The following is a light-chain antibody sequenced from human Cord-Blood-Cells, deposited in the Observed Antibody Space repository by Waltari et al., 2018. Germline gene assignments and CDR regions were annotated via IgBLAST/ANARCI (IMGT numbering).Light chain of an antibody. CDR3: QQSYSTPFT. J-gene: IGKJ3*01. Sequence: DITMIQSRSSLSASVGDRVIITCRASQSISSYLNWYNQKPGKAPNLLIYAASSLQSGVPSMFSGSGSGTAFTLTISSLQPEDFATYYCQQSYSTPFTFGPGTKVDIK. V-gene: IGKV1-39*01. CDR1: QSISSY. CDR2: AAS.